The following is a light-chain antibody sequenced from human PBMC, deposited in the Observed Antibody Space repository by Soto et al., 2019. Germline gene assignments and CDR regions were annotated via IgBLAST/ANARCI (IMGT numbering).Light chain of an antibody. CDR2: EVT. CDR1: SSDIGDYNY. V-gene: IGLV2-14*01. J-gene: IGLJ1*01. CDR3: SSYRSTNTYV. Sequence: QSALTQPASVSGSPGQSITISCTGTSSDIGDYNYVSWYQQHPGKAPKVMIYEVTNRPSGVSDRFSGSKSGNTASLTMSGLQAEDEADYHCSSYRSTNTYVFGTGTKLTVL.